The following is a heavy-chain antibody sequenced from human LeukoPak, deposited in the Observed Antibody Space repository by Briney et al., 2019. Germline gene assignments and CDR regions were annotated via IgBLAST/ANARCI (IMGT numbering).Heavy chain of an antibody. CDR3: ARDRRGWLQLRAFDY. V-gene: IGHV3-21*01. Sequence: GGSLRLSCAASGFTFSSYAMHWVRQAPGKGLEWVSSISSSSSYIYYADSVKGRFTISRDNAKNSLYLQMNSLRAEDTAVYYCARDRRGWLQLRAFDYWGQGTLVTVSS. CDR1: GFTFSSYA. J-gene: IGHJ4*02. CDR2: ISSSSSYI. D-gene: IGHD5-24*01.